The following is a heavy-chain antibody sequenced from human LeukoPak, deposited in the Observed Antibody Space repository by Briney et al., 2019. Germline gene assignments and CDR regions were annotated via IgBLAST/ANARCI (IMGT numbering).Heavy chain of an antibody. CDR3: ARGRLGGYSSSWYGY. Sequence: SETLSLTCTVSGGSISSYYWSWIRQPPGKGLEWIGYIYYSGSTNYNPSLKSRVTISVDTSKNQFSLKLSSVTAADTAVYYCARGRLGGYSSSWYGYWGQGTLVTVSS. CDR1: GGSISSYY. V-gene: IGHV4-59*01. CDR2: IYYSGST. D-gene: IGHD6-13*01. J-gene: IGHJ4*02.